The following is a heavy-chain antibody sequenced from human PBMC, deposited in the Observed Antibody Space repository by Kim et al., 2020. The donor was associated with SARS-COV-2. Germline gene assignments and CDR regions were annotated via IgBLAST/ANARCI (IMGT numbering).Heavy chain of an antibody. J-gene: IGHJ4*02. D-gene: IGHD5-18*01. CDR3: AKVGDTAMVDFDY. V-gene: IGHV3-23*01. Sequence: ADSVKGRFTISRDNPKKPLYLQMNSLRAEDTAVYYCAKVGDTAMVDFDYWGQGTLVTVSS.